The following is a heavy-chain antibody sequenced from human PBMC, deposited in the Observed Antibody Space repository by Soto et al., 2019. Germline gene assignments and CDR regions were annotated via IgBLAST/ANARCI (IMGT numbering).Heavy chain of an antibody. CDR1: GLSVRSHY. V-gene: IGHV3-53*01. CDR2: FYSAGSP. Sequence: GSLRLSCAVSGLSVRSHYMNWVRQAPGKGLEWVSVFYSAGSPNYADSVKGRFTMTRDNSKNTVDLQMHSLGAEDTAVYYCATTRLVGNTQPPNYCYYAMDVWGQGTTVTVSS. CDR3: ATTRLVGNTQPPNYCYYAMDV. J-gene: IGHJ6*02. D-gene: IGHD1-26*01.